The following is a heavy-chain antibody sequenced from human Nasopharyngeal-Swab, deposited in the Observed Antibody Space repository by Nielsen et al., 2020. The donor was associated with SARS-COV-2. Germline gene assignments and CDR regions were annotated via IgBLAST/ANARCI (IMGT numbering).Heavy chain of an antibody. Sequence: GESLKISCAASGFCFNTYTFNWVRQAPGKGLEWVSFIHTGSNDILYAESVKGRFSISRDDAQSSLHLQMNSLRVEDTAVYYCLRGIGGLQATDREFWGQGTLVTVSS. D-gene: IGHD3-16*01. CDR3: LRGIGGLQATDREF. CDR2: IHTGSNDI. V-gene: IGHV3-21*06. J-gene: IGHJ4*02. CDR1: GFCFNTYT.